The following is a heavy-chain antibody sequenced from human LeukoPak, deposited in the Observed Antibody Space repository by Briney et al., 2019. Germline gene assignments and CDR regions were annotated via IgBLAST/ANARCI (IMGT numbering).Heavy chain of an antibody. CDR3: ARRPYWYFDL. J-gene: IGHJ2*01. Sequence: SETLSLTCSVSSDSISTHSWSWIRQPAGKRLEWIGHISPSGNTNYNPSLKSRVTISVDTSKNHFSLKLSCVTAADTAVYYCARRPYWYFDLWGRGTLVTVSS. V-gene: IGHV4-4*07. CDR1: SDSISTHS. D-gene: IGHD6-6*01. CDR2: ISPSGNT.